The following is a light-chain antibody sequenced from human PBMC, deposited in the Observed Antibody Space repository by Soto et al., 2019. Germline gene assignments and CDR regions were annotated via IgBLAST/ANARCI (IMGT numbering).Light chain of an antibody. CDR1: QNISNY. V-gene: IGKV3-20*01. CDR2: GAS. Sequence: IGLTQSPGTLSLSPWKRAALSCRASQNISNYLIWYQQKPGQPPSLLIYGASSRATGIPDRFSGSGSGTDFTLTISRLEPEDFAVYYCQQYVDSRTFGQGTKVDIK. J-gene: IGKJ1*01. CDR3: QQYVDSRT.